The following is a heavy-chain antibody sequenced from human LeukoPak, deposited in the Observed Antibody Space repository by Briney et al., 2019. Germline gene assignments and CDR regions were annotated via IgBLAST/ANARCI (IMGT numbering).Heavy chain of an antibody. CDR1: GYTFTSYG. Sequence: ASVKVSCKASGYTFTSYGISWVRQAPGQGLEWMGWISAYNGNTNYAQKLQGRVTMTTDTSTSTAYMELRSLRSDDTAVYYCARSRRYCSGGSCYSKVLDYWGQGTLVTVSS. J-gene: IGHJ4*02. V-gene: IGHV1-18*01. D-gene: IGHD2-15*01. CDR3: ARSRRYCSGGSCYSKVLDY. CDR2: ISAYNGNT.